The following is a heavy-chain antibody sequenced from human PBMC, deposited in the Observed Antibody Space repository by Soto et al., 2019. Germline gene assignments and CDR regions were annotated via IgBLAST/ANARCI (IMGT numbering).Heavy chain of an antibody. CDR2: IHYSGST. CDR1: GDSFGGSSYY. V-gene: IGHV4-39*01. D-gene: IGHD1-20*01. CDR3: ARLHYNYYYMDV. J-gene: IGHJ6*03. Sequence: SETLSLTCTVSGDSFGGSSYYWGWIRQPPGKGLEWIGTIHYSGSTYNNPSLKSRVSLSVNTSKNQFSLKVNSVTAADTAVYYCARLHYNYYYMDVWCKGTTVTVSS.